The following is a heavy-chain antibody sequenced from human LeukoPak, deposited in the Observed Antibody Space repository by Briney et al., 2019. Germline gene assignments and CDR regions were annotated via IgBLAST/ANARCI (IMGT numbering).Heavy chain of an antibody. V-gene: IGHV3-48*03. J-gene: IGHJ3*02. D-gene: IGHD5-12*01. Sequence: GGSLRLSCAAAGFTFSSYEMNWVRQAPGKGLEWVSYISSSGSTRYYADSVKGRFTISRDNSKNSLYLQMNSLRAEDTAVYYCARGGDIVAPTRAFDIWGPGTMVTVSS. CDR1: GFTFSSYE. CDR2: ISSSGSTR. CDR3: ARGGDIVAPTRAFDI.